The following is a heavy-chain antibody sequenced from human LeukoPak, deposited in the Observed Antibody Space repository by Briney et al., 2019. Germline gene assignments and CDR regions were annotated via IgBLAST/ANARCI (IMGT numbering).Heavy chain of an antibody. CDR1: GFTFSSYS. CDR3: ARGRVGILLWHAFDI. J-gene: IGHJ3*02. CDR2: ISSSSSYI. V-gene: IGHV3-21*01. D-gene: IGHD3-10*01. Sequence: PGRSLRLSCAASGFTFSSYSMNWVRQAPGKGLEWVSSISSSSSYIYYADSVKGRFTISRDNAKNSLYLQMNSLRAEDTAVYYCARGRVGILLWHAFDIWGQGTMVTVSS.